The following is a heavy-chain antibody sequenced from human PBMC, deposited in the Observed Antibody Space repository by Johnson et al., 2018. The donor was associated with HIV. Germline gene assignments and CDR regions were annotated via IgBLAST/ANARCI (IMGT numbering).Heavy chain of an antibody. J-gene: IGHJ3*02. CDR1: SSNH. D-gene: IGHD3-3*01. CDR3: AKDLGEREKEEWASDYYDFGRDYPGQDSRGVVGTFDI. V-gene: IGHV3-23*01. CDR2: ISGSGGST. Sequence: SSNHMSWVRQAPGKGLEWVSAISGSGGSTYYAASVKGRFTISRENSKNTLNLQMNSLRAEDTAVYYCAKDLGEREKEEWASDYYDFGRDYPGQDSRGVVGTFDIWGHGTMVTVSS.